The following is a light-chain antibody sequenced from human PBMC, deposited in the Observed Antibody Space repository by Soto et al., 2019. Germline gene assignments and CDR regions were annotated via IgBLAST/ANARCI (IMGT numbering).Light chain of an antibody. CDR2: KAS. CDR1: QSISSW. V-gene: IGKV1-5*03. CDR3: QHYNTYPWT. Sequence: DIQMTQSPSILSASVGDRVTITCRASQSISSWLAWYQQKPGKAPNLLIHKASHLESGVPSRFSGSGSGTEFTLTINSLQPGDFATYYCQHYNTYPWTVGQGTKV. J-gene: IGKJ1*01.